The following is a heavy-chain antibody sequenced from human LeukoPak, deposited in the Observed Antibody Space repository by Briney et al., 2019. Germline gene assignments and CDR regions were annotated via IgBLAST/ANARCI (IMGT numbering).Heavy chain of an antibody. CDR1: GITFSNYA. D-gene: IGHD3-10*01. CDR2: ISNDGSVK. CDR3: AKVGGSGTSYYYFGMDV. Sequence: GRSLGLSCTAPGITFSNYAMHWVRQAPGEGLEWVTVISNDGSVKYYADSVKGRFTISRDNSKNTLYLQMNSLRAEDTAVYFCAKVGGSGTSYYYFGMDVWGQGTTVTVSS. J-gene: IGHJ6*02. V-gene: IGHV3-30*04.